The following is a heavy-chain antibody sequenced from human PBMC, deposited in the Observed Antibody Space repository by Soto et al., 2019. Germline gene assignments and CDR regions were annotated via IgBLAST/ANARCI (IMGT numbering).Heavy chain of an antibody. Sequence: PGESLKISCAASEFSFSDYWMAWVRQAPGKGLEWVAVISYDGSNKYYADSVKGRLTISRDNSKNTLYLQMNSLRADDTAMYYCARDRSSTYYYYRLDVWGKGTTVTVSS. CDR2: ISYDGSNK. V-gene: IGHV3-30*03. J-gene: IGHJ6*04. D-gene: IGHD2-2*01. CDR1: EFSFSDYW. CDR3: ARDRSSTYYYYRLDV.